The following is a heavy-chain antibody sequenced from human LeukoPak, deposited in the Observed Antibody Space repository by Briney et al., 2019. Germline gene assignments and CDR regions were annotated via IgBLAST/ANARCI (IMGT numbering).Heavy chain of an antibody. CDR2: IDSDGSRI. J-gene: IGHJ4*02. CDR3: ARGRSGSYGFFDY. CDR1: GFTFSRYW. V-gene: IGHV3-74*03. D-gene: IGHD3-10*01. Sequence: GGSLRLSCEASGFTFSRYWMDWVRQAPGKGLVWVSRIDSDGSRITYADSVKGRFTISRDNAKNTVYLQMNSLRAEDTAVYYCARGRSGSYGFFDYWSLGNLVTVSS.